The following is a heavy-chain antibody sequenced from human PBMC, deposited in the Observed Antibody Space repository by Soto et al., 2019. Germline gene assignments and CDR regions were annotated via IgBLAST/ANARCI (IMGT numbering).Heavy chain of an antibody. CDR2: ISYDGSNK. Sequence: GGSLRLSCAASGFTFSSYAMHWVRQAPGKGLEWVAVISYDGSNKYYADSVKGRFTISRDNSKNTLYLQMNSLRAEDTAVYYCARALVTENYFDYWGQGTLVTVSS. V-gene: IGHV3-30-3*01. CDR1: GFTFSSYA. J-gene: IGHJ4*02. CDR3: ARALVTENYFDY.